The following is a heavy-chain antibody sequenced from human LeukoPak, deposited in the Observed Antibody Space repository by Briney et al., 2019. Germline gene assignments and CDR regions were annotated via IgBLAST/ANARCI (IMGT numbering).Heavy chain of an antibody. D-gene: IGHD3-10*02. Sequence: GGSLRLSCATSGFTFDRYTIHWVRHAPGKGLEWVSLAGWVGGTTYYSDSVRGRFTISRDSGKNSVYLQMNSLTTDDTAFYFCAKELDTMFFDYWGQGALVTVSS. CDR3: AKELDTMFFDY. CDR2: AGWVGGTT. V-gene: IGHV3-43*01. J-gene: IGHJ4*02. CDR1: GFTFDRYT.